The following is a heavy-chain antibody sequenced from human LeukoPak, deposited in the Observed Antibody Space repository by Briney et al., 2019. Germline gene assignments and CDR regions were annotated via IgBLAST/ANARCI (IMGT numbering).Heavy chain of an antibody. J-gene: IGHJ4*02. CDR2: IYYSGST. CDR1: GGSINSYY. CDR3: ARRVATKPKYCFDN. Sequence: SETLSLTCTVSGGSINSYYWTWIRQPPGKGLEWIGFIYYSGSTNCNPSLKSRVTISLDTSKNQFSLRLSSVTAADTAVYYCARRVATKPKYCFDNWGLGTLVTVST. V-gene: IGHV4-59*08. D-gene: IGHD2-21*02.